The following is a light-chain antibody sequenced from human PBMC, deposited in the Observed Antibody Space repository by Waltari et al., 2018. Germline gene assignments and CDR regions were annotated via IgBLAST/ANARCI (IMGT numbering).Light chain of an antibody. Sequence: DIQMTQSPSSLSASVGDRVTITCRASQGISNSLAWYQQKPGKAPKLLLSAASRLESGFPSRVSGSGAGTDYTLTISSLQPEDVATYYCQQYYSTPPAFGQGTNVEIK. J-gene: IGKJ1*01. CDR2: AAS. CDR3: QQYYSTPPA. V-gene: IGKV1-NL1*01. CDR1: QGISNS.